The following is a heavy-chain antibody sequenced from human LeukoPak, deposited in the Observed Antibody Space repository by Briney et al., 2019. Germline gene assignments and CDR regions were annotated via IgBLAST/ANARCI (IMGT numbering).Heavy chain of an antibody. V-gene: IGHV4-61*02. CDR2: IYTSGST. Sequence: PSETLSLACTVSGDSISSGSYYWSWIRQPAGKGLEWIGRIYTSGSTNYNPSLKSRANISVDTSKNQFSLKLSSVTAADTAVYYCARVVPGYCSSTSCCDVDAFDIWGQGTMVTVSS. J-gene: IGHJ3*02. CDR1: GDSISSGSYY. CDR3: ARVVPGYCSSTSCCDVDAFDI. D-gene: IGHD2-2*01.